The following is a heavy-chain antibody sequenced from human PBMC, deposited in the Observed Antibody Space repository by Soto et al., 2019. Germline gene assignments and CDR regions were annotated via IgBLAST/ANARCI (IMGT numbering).Heavy chain of an antibody. Sequence: QVQLQESGPGLVKPSETLSLTCTVSGASISRDHWNWIRQPPGKGLEWIGDYSGSTNYNPSLKSRVTISVNPSKTHSSRNLSSVTAADPPVYFCPTYTSGGGGRGYWGQGTLVTVSS. V-gene: IGHV4-59*08. CDR1: GASISRDH. CDR3: PTYTSGGGGRGY. CDR2: DYSGST. D-gene: IGHD6-19*01. J-gene: IGHJ4*02.